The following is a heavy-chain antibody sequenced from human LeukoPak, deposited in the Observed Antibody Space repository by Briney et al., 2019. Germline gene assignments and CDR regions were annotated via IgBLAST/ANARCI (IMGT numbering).Heavy chain of an antibody. CDR2: ISGSGGGT. J-gene: IGHJ4*02. D-gene: IGHD1-1*01. Sequence: PGGSLRLSCAASGFTLSSYAMSWVRQAPGKGLEWVSVISGSGGGTYYADSVKGRFTISRDNSKNTLHLQMNSLRAGDTAVYYCARSQPGRYDLDYWGQGTLLTISS. CDR3: ARSQPGRYDLDY. CDR1: GFTLSSYA. V-gene: IGHV3-23*01.